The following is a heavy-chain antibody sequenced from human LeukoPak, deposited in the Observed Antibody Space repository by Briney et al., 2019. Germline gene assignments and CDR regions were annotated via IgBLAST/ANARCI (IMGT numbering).Heavy chain of an antibody. CDR2: IYYSGST. Sequence: SETLSLTCTVSGGSISSYYWSWLRQPPGKGLEWIGYIYYSGSTNYNPSLKSRVTISVDTSKNQFSLKLSSVAAADTAGYYWSRGGDFWSGYYSPFDYWGQGTLVTVSS. CDR1: GGSISSYY. CDR3: SRGGDFWSGYYSPFDY. V-gene: IGHV4-59*01. D-gene: IGHD3-3*01. J-gene: IGHJ4*02.